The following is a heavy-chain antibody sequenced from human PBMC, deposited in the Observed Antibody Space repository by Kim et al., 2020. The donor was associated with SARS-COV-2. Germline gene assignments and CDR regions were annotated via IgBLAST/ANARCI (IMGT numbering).Heavy chain of an antibody. D-gene: IGHD3-22*01. CDR2: IKQDGSEK. Sequence: GGSLRLSCAASGFTFSSYWMSWVRQAPGKGLEWVANIKQDGSEKYYVDSVKGRFTISRDNAKNSLYLQMNSLRAEDTAVYYCARRQSLYYYDSSGYPDAFDIWGQGTMVTVSS. J-gene: IGHJ3*02. CDR1: GFTFSSYW. V-gene: IGHV3-7*05. CDR3: ARRQSLYYYDSSGYPDAFDI.